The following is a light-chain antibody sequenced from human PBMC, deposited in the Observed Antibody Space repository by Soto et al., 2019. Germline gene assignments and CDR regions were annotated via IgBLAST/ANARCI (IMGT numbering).Light chain of an antibody. CDR2: GAS. J-gene: IGKJ1*01. Sequence: EIVMTQSPATLSVSPGERATPSCRASQSVSSNLAWYQQKPGQAPRLLIYGASTRATGIPARFSGSGSGTEFTLTISSLQSEDFAVYYCQQYNDWPRTCGQGTKVDIK. CDR3: QQYNDWPRT. CDR1: QSVSSN. V-gene: IGKV3-15*01.